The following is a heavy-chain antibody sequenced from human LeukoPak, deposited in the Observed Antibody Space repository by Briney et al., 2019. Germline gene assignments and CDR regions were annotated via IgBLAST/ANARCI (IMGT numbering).Heavy chain of an antibody. V-gene: IGHV3-30*18. CDR3: AKGYGQRLVNNWFDP. J-gene: IGHJ5*02. CDR1: GFTFSSYG. D-gene: IGHD6-13*01. CDR2: ISYDGSNK. Sequence: GGSLRLSCAASGFTFSSYGMHWVRQAPGKGLEWVAVISYDGSNKYYGDSVKGRFTISRDNSKNTLYLQMNSLRAEDTAVYYCAKGYGQRLVNNWFDPWGQGTLVTVSS.